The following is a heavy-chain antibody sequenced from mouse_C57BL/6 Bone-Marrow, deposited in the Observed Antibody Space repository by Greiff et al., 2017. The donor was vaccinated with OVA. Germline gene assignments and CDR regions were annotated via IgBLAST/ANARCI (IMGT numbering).Heavy chain of an antibody. D-gene: IGHD1-1*01. CDR2: IYPGSGST. Sequence: VQLQQPGAELVKPGASVKMSCKASGYTFTSYWITWVKQRPGQGLEWIGDIYPGSGSTNYNEKFKSKATLTVDTSSSTAYMQLSSLTSEDSAVYYCESSNYGRRYLYFDVWRTGPTVTVSS. V-gene: IGHV1-55*01. CDR1: GYTFTSYW. J-gene: IGHJ1*03. CDR3: ESSNYGRRYLYFDV.